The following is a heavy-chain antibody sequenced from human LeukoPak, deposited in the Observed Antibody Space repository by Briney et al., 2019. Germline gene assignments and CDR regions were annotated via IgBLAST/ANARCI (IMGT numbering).Heavy chain of an antibody. CDR2: INHSGST. D-gene: IGHD3-10*01. Sequence: SETLSLTCAVYGGSFSGYYWSWIRQPPGKGLEWIGEINHSGSTNYNPSLKSRVTISVDTSKNQFSLKLSSVTAADTAVYYCARHTYYYGSGGMWYFDYWGQGTLVTVSS. J-gene: IGHJ4*02. CDR3: ARHTYYYGSGGMWYFDY. V-gene: IGHV4-34*01. CDR1: GGSFSGYY.